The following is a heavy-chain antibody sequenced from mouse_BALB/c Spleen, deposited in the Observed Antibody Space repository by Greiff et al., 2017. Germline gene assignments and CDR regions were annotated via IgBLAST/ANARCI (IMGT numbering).Heavy chain of an antibody. J-gene: IGHJ4*01. CDR3: ARSYYRYDYYAMDY. CDR1: CYTFTSYW. D-gene: IGHD2-14*01. Sequence: LQESGAELAKPGASVKMSCKASCYTFTSYWMHWVKQRPGQGLEWIGYINPSTGYTEYNQKFKDKATLTADKSSSTAYMQLSSLTSEDSAVYYCARSYYRYDYYAMDYWGQGTSVTVSS. CDR2: INPSTGYT. V-gene: IGHV1-7*01.